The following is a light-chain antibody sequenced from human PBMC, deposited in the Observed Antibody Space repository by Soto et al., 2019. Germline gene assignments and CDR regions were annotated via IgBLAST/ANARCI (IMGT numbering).Light chain of an antibody. CDR2: GAS. CDR3: QHYGYSLWT. J-gene: IGKJ1*01. V-gene: IGKV3-20*01. CDR1: QRVSRN. Sequence: IVMTRSPVALSVSPGERASLSCSASQRVSRNLAWYQQKPGQAPRILIYGASTRATGIPDRFSGSGSGTDFTLPITRLEPEDFAVYYCQHYGYSLWTFGQGTKVDIK.